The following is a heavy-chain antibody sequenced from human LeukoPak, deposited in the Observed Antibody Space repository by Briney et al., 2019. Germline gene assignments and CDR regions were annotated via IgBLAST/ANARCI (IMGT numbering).Heavy chain of an antibody. D-gene: IGHD6-13*01. CDR3: ARKVVRAAAGTDYYYYMDV. V-gene: IGHV1-2*02. CDR1: GGTFSNYA. Sequence: EASVKVSCKASGGTFSNYAISWVRQAPGQGLEWMGWINPNSGGTNYAQKFQGRVTMTRDTSISTAYMELSRLRSDDTAVYYCARKVVRAAAGTDYYYYMDVWGKGTTVTVSS. CDR2: INPNSGGT. J-gene: IGHJ6*03.